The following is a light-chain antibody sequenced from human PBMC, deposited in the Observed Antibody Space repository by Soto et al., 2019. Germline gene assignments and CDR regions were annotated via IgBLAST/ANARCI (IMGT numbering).Light chain of an antibody. CDR3: QQVNGYPLIS. V-gene: IGKV1-9*01. CDR1: QGISSF. CDR2: AAS. Sequence: DIQLTQSPSFLSASVGDRVTITCRASQGISSFLAWYQQKPGKAPKLLIYAASALQSGVPSRFSGSGSGTEFTLTISSLQPEDFATYYCQQVNGYPLISFGPGTKVDIK. J-gene: IGKJ3*01.